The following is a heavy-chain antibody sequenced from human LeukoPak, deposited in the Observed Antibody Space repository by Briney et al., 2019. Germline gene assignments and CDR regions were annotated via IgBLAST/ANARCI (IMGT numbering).Heavy chain of an antibody. V-gene: IGHV3-23*01. CDR1: GLSFNSYA. Sequence: GGSLRLSCAPSGLSFNSYAMNWVRQAPGKGLEWVSAITDGDGRTYYADSVRGRFTISRDNSKNTLYLQMNSLRAEDTAIYYCAKDVKGSGWSTDYWGQGTLVTVSS. CDR2: ITDGDGRT. D-gene: IGHD6-19*01. J-gene: IGHJ4*02. CDR3: AKDVKGSGWSTDY.